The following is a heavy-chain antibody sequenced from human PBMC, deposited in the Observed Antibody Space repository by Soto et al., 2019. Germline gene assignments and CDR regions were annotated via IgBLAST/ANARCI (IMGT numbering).Heavy chain of an antibody. CDR1: GYTFTSYD. Sequence: ASVKVSCKASGYTFTSYDINWVRQAPGQGLEWVGWINPTSEYTAHAQKFQGRVTLTREISTATAYMELSSLTSEDTAVYFCARQVHPGHSSDWGQGTQVTVSS. V-gene: IGHV1-8*01. CDR3: ARQVHPGHSSD. D-gene: IGHD2-15*01. J-gene: IGHJ4*02. CDR2: INPTSEYT.